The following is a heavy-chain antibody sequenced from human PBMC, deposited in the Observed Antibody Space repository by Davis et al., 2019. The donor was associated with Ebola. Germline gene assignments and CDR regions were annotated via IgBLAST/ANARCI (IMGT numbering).Heavy chain of an antibody. V-gene: IGHV3-48*01. CDR1: GFTFSSYN. J-gene: IGHJ4*02. CDR2: IAGTGGTT. Sequence: GGSLRLSCAASGFTFSSYNMNWVRQAPGKGLEWVSTIAGTGGTTYYADSVKGRFTISRDNAKHSLYLQMNSLRAEDTAVYYCARGPSTGNSFSYWGQGTLVTVSS. CDR3: ARGPSTGNSFSY. D-gene: IGHD6-13*01.